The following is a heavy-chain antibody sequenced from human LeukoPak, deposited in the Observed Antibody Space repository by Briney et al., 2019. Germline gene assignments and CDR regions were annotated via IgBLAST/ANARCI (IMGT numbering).Heavy chain of an antibody. CDR2: ISAYNGNT. Sequence: ASVKVSCKASGYTFTSYGISWVRQAPGQGLEWMGWISAYNGNTNYAQKFQGRVTITADESTSTAYMELSSLRSEDTAVYYCARDDVRSLYYYYGMDVWGQGTTVTVSS. CDR3: ARDDVRSLYYYYGMDV. CDR1: GYTFTSYG. J-gene: IGHJ6*02. V-gene: IGHV1-18*01.